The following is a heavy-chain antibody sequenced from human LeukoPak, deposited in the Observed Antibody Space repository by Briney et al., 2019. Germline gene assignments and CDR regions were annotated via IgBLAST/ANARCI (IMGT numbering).Heavy chain of an antibody. Sequence: SETLSPTCTVSGGSISSDGYYWSWLRQPPGKGLEWIGYISHSGDTFYSPSLKSRVTISEDRSKNQFSLKLSSVTAADTAVYYCARDLGDFWNGYMIRAFDIWGQGTMVTVSS. D-gene: IGHD3-3*01. J-gene: IGHJ3*02. CDR2: ISHSGDT. CDR1: GGSISSDGYY. V-gene: IGHV4-30-2*01. CDR3: ARDLGDFWNGYMIRAFDI.